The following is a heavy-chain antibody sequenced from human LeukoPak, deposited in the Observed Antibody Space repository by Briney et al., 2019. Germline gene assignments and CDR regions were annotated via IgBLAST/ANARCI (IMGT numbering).Heavy chain of an antibody. J-gene: IGHJ6*02. CDR2: INHSGST. Sequence: SETLSLTCAVYGGSFSGYYWSWTRQPPGKGLEWIGEINHSGSTNYNPSLKSRVTISVDTSKNQFSLKLSSVTAADTAVYYCARGVGSGWYPAYYYYGMDVWGQGTTVTVSS. CDR1: GGSFSGYY. CDR3: ARGVGSGWYPAYYYYGMDV. V-gene: IGHV4-34*01. D-gene: IGHD6-19*01.